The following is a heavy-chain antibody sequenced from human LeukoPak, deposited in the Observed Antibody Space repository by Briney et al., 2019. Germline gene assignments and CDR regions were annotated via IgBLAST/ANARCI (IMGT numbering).Heavy chain of an antibody. Sequence: SETLSLTCAVYGGSFSGYYWSWIRQPPGKGLEWIGEINHSGSTNYNPSLKSRVTISVDTSKNQFSLKLSSVTAADTAVYYCASSYGDYGYDYWGQGTLVTVFS. CDR1: GGSFSGYY. J-gene: IGHJ4*02. CDR3: ASSYGDYGYDY. CDR2: INHSGST. D-gene: IGHD4-17*01. V-gene: IGHV4-34*01.